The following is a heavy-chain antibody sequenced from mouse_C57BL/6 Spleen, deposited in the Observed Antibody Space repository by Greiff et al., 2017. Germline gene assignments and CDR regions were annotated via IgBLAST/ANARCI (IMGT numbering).Heavy chain of an antibody. CDR3: ASSGDGYYPYYFDY. CDR1: GYAFSSYW. V-gene: IGHV1-80*01. D-gene: IGHD2-3*01. J-gene: IGHJ2*01. CDR2: IYPGDGDT. Sequence: QVQLKQSGAELVKPGASVKISCKASGYAFSSYWMNWVKQRPGKGLEWIGQIYPGDGDTNYNGKFKGKATLTADKSSSTAYMQLSSLTSEDSAVYVCASSGDGYYPYYFDYWGQGTTLTVSS.